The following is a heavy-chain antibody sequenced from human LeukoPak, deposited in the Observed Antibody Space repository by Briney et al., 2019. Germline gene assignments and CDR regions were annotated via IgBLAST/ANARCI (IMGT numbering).Heavy chain of an antibody. J-gene: IGHJ3*02. CDR3: ARAPSSAVRAFDI. Sequence: ASVKVSCKASGYTFTGYYMHWVRQAPGQGLEWMGWINPNSGGTNYAQKFQGRVTMTRDTSISTAYMELSRLRSDDTAVYHCARAPSSAVRAFDIWGQGTMVTVSS. D-gene: IGHD6-6*01. V-gene: IGHV1-2*02. CDR1: GYTFTGYY. CDR2: INPNSGGT.